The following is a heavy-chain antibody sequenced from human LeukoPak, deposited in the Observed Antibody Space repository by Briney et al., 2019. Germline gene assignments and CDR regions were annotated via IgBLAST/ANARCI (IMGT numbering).Heavy chain of an antibody. CDR2: IYTSGST. V-gene: IGHV4-61*02. CDR3: ARDGVWIGYQLLSPTYYYYMDV. CDR1: GGSISSGSYY. Sequence: PSQTLSLTCTVSGGSISSGSYYWSWIRQPAGKGLEWIGRIYTSGSTNYNPSLKSRVTISVDTSKNQFSLKLSSVTAADTAVYYCARDGVWIGYQLLSPTYYYYMDVWGKGTTVTVSS. D-gene: IGHD2-2*01. J-gene: IGHJ6*03.